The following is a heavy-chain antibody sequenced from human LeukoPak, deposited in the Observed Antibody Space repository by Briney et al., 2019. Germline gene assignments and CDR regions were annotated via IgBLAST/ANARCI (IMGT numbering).Heavy chain of an antibody. Sequence: CRSLRLSCAASGFTVYDYAMHWVRQAPGTGLEFVSVIRWNSANIGYAASVKGRLTISRDNAKNSLYLQMNSLRAQDTAFYYCAKDNRRHYTSGPSPDSHHWGQGALVTVSS. CDR3: AKDNRRHYTSGPSPDSHH. V-gene: IGHV3-9*01. J-gene: IGHJ1*01. CDR2: IRWNSANI. D-gene: IGHD6-19*01. CDR1: GFTVYDYA.